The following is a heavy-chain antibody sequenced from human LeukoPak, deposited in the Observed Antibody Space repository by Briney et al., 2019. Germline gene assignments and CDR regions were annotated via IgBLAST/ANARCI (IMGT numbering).Heavy chain of an antibody. CDR2: IKQDGSEK. CDR1: GFSFSSYN. CDR3: ARVQGRGWVRTYYYYMVV. J-gene: IGHJ6*03. Sequence: GGSLRLSCAASGFSFSSYNMNWVRQTPGKGLEWVANIKQDGSEKYYVDSVKGRFTISRDNAKNSLYLQMNTLRAEDTAVYYCARVQGRGWVRTYYYYMVVWGKGTTVTVSS. D-gene: IGHD3-10*01. V-gene: IGHV3-7*01.